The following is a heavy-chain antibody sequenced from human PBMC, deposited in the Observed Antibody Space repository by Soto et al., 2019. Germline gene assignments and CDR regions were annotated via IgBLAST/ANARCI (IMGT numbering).Heavy chain of an antibody. CDR2: SRNKANSYTT. Sequence: PGASLRLSCAASGFTFSDHYMDWVRQAPGKGLEWVGRSRNKANSYTTEYAASVKGRFTISRDDSKNSLYLQMNSLKTEDTAVYYCAQTIVGTATRHFQHWGQGTLVTVSS. V-gene: IGHV3-72*01. J-gene: IGHJ1*01. CDR1: GFTFSDHY. CDR3: AQTIVGTATRHFQH. D-gene: IGHD1-26*01.